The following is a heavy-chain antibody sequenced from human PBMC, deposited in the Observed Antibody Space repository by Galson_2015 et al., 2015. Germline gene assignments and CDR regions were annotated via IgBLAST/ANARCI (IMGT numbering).Heavy chain of an antibody. CDR1: GFTFSNYY. CDR3: ARDMYCGTTSCYNNFDN. Sequence: SLRLSCAASGFTFSNYYMNWVRQAPGKGLEWVSYISTSSSSIYYADSVKGRFTISRDNAKNSLYLQMNSLRDEDTAVYYCARDMYCGTTSCYNNFDNSVHGTLVTVSS. J-gene: IGHJ4*01. V-gene: IGHV3-48*02. CDR2: ISTSSSSI. D-gene: IGHD2-2*02.